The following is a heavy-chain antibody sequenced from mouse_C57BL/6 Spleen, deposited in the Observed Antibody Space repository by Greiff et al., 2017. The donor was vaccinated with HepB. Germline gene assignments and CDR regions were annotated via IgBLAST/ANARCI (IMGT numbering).Heavy chain of an antibody. CDR1: GYTFTSYW. D-gene: IGHD2-4*01. Sequence: QVQLQQPGAELVKPGASVKLSCKASGYTFTSYWMHWVKQRPGRGLEWIGRIDPNSGGTKYNEKFKSKATLTVDKPSSTAYMQLSSLTSEDSAVYYCARTEDNDDGDYFDYWGQGTTLIVSS. J-gene: IGHJ2*01. CDR2: IDPNSGGT. CDR3: ARTEDNDDGDYFDY. V-gene: IGHV1-72*01.